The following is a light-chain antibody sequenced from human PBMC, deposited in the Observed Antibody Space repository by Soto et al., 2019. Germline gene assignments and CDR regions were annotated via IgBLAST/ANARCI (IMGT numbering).Light chain of an antibody. V-gene: IGKV3-20*01. CDR1: QSVSSSF. J-gene: IGKJ1*01. CDR3: QQTGSSPWT. Sequence: EIVLTQSPGTLSLSPGERATLSCRASQSVSSSFLACYQQKPGQAPRLLIYGASIRATGIPDRFSGSGSGTDFTLTISSVEPEDFAVYYCQQTGSSPWTFGQGTKVEIK. CDR2: GAS.